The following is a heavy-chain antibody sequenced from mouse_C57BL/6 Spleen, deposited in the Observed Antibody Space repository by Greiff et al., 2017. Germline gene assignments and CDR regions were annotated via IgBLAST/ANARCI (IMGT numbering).Heavy chain of an antibody. CDR2: IYPSDSET. CDR3: ARRGNYYGSSPPLYAMDY. Sequence: QVQLQQPGAELVRPGSSVKLSCKASGYTFTSYWMDGVKQRPGQGLEWIGNIYPSDSETHYNQKFKDKATLTVDKSSSTAYMRLSSLTSEDSAVYYCARRGNYYGSSPPLYAMDYWGQGTSVTVSS. D-gene: IGHD1-1*01. J-gene: IGHJ4*01. CDR1: GYTFTSYW. V-gene: IGHV1-61*01.